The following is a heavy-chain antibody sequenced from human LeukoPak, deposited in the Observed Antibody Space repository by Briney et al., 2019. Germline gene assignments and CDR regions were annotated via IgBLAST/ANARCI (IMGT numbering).Heavy chain of an antibody. CDR1: GFTFSSYA. CDR3: AKEAGILNHSSGWFRRDLDY. D-gene: IGHD6-19*01. CDR2: ISGSGSGT. J-gene: IGHJ4*02. V-gene: IGHV3-23*01. Sequence: GGSLRLSCAASGFTFSSYAMSWVRQAPGEGLQWVSGISGSGSGTYYADSVRGRFTISRDNSKNTLYLQMNSLRDEDTAVYYCAKEAGILNHSSGWFRRDLDYWGQGTLVTVSS.